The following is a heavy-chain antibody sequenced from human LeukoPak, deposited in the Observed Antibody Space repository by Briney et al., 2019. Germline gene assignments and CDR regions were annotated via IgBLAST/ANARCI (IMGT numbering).Heavy chain of an antibody. CDR1: GGSFSGYY. CDR3: AAVAGTVDY. J-gene: IGHJ4*02. V-gene: IGHV4-34*01. Sequence: SETLSVTCAVYGGSFSGYYWSWIRQPPGKGLEWIGEINHSGSTNYNPSLKSRVTISVDTSKNQLSLKLSSVTAADTAVYYCAAVAGTVDYWGQGTLVTVSS. CDR2: INHSGST. D-gene: IGHD6-19*01.